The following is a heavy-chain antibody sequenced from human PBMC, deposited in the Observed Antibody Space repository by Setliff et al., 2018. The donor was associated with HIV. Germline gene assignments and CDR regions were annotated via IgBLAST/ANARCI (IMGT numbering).Heavy chain of an antibody. Sequence: KPSETLSLTCAVYGASFSGYYWAWIRQSPGTGLEWIGEINHSGSTNYNPSLKSRVTISVDTSKNQFSLKLSSVTAADTAVFYCARLTTTYYYDSSAYYHPVWGQGTLVTVSS. CDR2: INHSGST. J-gene: IGHJ4*02. D-gene: IGHD3-22*01. V-gene: IGHV4-34*01. CDR3: ARLTTTYYYDSSAYYHPV. CDR1: GASFSGYY.